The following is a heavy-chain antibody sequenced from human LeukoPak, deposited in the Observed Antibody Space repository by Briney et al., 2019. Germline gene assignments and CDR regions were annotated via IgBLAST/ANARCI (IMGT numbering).Heavy chain of an antibody. CDR3: ARLHHDYGSGTYGGAYNYYMDV. D-gene: IGHD3-10*01. Sequence: SETLSLTCTVSGYSIGSDSYWGWIRQPPGKGLEWIGSIYRSGSTYYNPSLKSRVTISVDTSKNQLSLKLSSVTAADMAVYYCARLHHDYGSGTYGGAYNYYMDVWGKGTTVTVSS. V-gene: IGHV4-38-2*02. J-gene: IGHJ6*03. CDR2: IYRSGST. CDR1: GYSIGSDSY.